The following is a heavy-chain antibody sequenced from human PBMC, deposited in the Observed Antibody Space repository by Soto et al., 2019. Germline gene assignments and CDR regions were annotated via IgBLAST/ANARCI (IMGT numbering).Heavy chain of an antibody. CDR1: GFTFSSYA. D-gene: IGHD2-21*01. Sequence: QVQLVESGGGVVQPGRSLRLSCAASGFTFSSYAMHWVRQAPGKGLEWVAVISYDGSNKYYADSVKGRFTISRDNSKNTLYLQMNSLRAEDTAVYYCARDSSNTVVRNWHFDLWGRGTLVTVSS. V-gene: IGHV3-30-3*01. J-gene: IGHJ2*01. CDR3: ARDSSNTVVRNWHFDL. CDR2: ISYDGSNK.